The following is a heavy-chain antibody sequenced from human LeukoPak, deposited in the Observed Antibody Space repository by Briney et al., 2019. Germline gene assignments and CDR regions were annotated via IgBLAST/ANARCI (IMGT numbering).Heavy chain of an antibody. CDR2: ISYEGSNK. D-gene: IGHD3-22*01. V-gene: IGHV3-30*18. Sequence: GGSLRLSCAASGFTFSSYGMHWVRQAPGKGLEWGAVISYEGSNKYYADSVKGRFTISRDNSKNTLYMQMNSLRAEDTAVYYCAKMRTMYKYDSSGYYNDHWGQGTLVTVSS. CDR1: GFTFSSYG. J-gene: IGHJ4*02. CDR3: AKMRTMYKYDSSGYYNDH.